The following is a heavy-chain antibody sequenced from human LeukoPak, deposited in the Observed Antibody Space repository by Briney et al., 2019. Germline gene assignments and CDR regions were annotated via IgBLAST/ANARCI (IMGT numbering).Heavy chain of an antibody. CDR1: GFTFSSYA. Sequence: GGSLRLSCAASGFTFSSYAMHWVRQAPGKGLEWVAVISYDGGNKYYADSVKGRFTISRDNSKNTLYLQMNSLRAEDTAVYYCARDATLVAVAGTLDYWGQGTLVTVSS. V-gene: IGHV3-30*04. CDR2: ISYDGGNK. J-gene: IGHJ4*02. CDR3: ARDATLVAVAGTLDY. D-gene: IGHD6-19*01.